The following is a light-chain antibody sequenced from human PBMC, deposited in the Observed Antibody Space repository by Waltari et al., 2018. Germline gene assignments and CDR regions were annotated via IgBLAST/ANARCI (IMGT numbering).Light chain of an antibody. CDR3: QQSFSSPWT. CDR2: GAS. V-gene: IGKV1-39*01. CDR1: QNIRTY. J-gene: IGKJ1*01. Sequence: DIQMTQSPSSLSASVGDTVTVTCLASQNIRTYLNWYQQKTAKAPKLLIYGASTLQRGVPSRFRGSASGTEFTLTVTNLQPDDFATYFCQQSFSSPWTFGQGTTVNI.